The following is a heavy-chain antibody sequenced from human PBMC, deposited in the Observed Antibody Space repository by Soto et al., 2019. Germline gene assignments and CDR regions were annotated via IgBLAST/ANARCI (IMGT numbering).Heavy chain of an antibody. V-gene: IGHV5-10-1*01. J-gene: IGHJ3*02. Sequence: GESLKISRKGSGYSFTSYWISWVRQMPGKGLEWMGRIDPSDSYTNYSPSFQGHVTISADKSISTAYLQWSSLKASDTAMYYCASGEECSGGSCYSDDAFDIWGQGTMVTVSS. CDR2: IDPSDSYT. D-gene: IGHD2-15*01. CDR1: GYSFTSYW. CDR3: ASGEECSGGSCYSDDAFDI.